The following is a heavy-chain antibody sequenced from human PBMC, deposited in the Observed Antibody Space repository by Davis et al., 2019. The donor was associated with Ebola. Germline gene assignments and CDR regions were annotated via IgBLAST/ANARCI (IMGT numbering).Heavy chain of an antibody. J-gene: IGHJ4*02. D-gene: IGHD3-22*01. V-gene: IGHV3-21*01. Sequence: GESLKISCAASGFTFSSYSMNWVRQAPGKGLEWVSSISSSSSYIYYADSVKGRFTISRDNAKNSLYLQMNSLRAEDTAVYYCAREDSGYDSSGYYYFLADYWGQGTLVTVSS. CDR3: AREDSGYDSSGYYYFLADY. CDR2: ISSSSSYI. CDR1: GFTFSSYS.